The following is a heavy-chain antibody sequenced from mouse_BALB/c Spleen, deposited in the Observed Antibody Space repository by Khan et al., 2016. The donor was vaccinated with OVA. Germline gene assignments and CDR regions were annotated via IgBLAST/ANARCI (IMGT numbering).Heavy chain of an antibody. Sequence: QVQLKQSGPGLVQPSQSLSITCTVSGFSLTSYGVHWVRQSPGKGLEWLGVIWSGGSTDYNAAFISRRSISKDNSKSQVFFKMNSLQANDTAIYYCARIFIGTTDYAMDYWGQGTSVTVSS. CDR2: IWSGGST. CDR1: GFSLTSYG. D-gene: IGHD2-14*01. J-gene: IGHJ4*01. CDR3: ARIFIGTTDYAMDY. V-gene: IGHV2-2*02.